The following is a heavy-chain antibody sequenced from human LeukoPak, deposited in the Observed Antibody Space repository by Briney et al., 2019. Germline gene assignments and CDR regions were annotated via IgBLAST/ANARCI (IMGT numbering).Heavy chain of an antibody. V-gene: IGHV4-59*08. Sequence: LRLSCAASGFTFSSYEMNWVRQAPGKGLEWIGYIYYSGSTNYNPSLKSRVTISVDTSKNQFSLKLSSVTAADTAVYYCARREWELQEFDYWGQGTLVTVSS. CDR1: GFTFSSYE. CDR3: ARREWELQEFDY. D-gene: IGHD1-26*01. CDR2: IYYSGST. J-gene: IGHJ4*02.